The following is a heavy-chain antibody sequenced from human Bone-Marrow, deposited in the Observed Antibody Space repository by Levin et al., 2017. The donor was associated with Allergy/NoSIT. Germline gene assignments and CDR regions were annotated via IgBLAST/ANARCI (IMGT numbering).Heavy chain of an antibody. CDR3: ARDDGPNTSSFDH. Sequence: SGGSLRLSCAAAGVTCRSQARHGGRQAPGKGLEWVASILYDGNDEYYGDSVKGRGTISRDNSKNTLYLQMNSLRPEDTALYHCARDDGPNTSSFDHCGLGPRVTVSS. J-gene: IGHJ4*02. CDR2: ILYDGNDE. D-gene: IGHD2-2*01. V-gene: IGHV3-30-3*01. CDR1: GVTCRSQA.